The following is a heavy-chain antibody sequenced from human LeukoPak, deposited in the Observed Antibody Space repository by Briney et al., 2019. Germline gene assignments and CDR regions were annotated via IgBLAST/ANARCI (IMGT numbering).Heavy chain of an antibody. D-gene: IGHD3-10*02. J-gene: IGHJ4*01. CDR1: GFTFSSYG. Sequence: PGGSLRLSCTASGFTFSSYGMHWVRQAPGKGLGWVTLIRFDGTNQYYADSVKGRFAISRDNSKNTVYLQMNSLIAEDTAVYYCAREDVRKLDCWGHETLVTVSS. V-gene: IGHV3-30*02. CDR2: IRFDGTNQ. CDR3: AREDVRKLDC.